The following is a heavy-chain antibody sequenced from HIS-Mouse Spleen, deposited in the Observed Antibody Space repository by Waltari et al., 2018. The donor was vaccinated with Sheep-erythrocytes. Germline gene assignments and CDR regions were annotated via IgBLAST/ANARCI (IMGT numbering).Heavy chain of an antibody. CDR1: GGTFSSYA. CDR3: AQTGATTPHFDY. Sequence: QVQLVQSGAEVKKPGSSVKVSCKASGGTFSSYAISWVRQAPGQGLEWMGRSSPILGIANYAQKFQGRVTITADKSTSTAYMELSSLRSEDTAVYYCAQTGATTPHFDYCGQGTLVTVSS. CDR2: SSPILGIA. J-gene: IGHJ4*02. V-gene: IGHV1-69*04. D-gene: IGHD1-26*01.